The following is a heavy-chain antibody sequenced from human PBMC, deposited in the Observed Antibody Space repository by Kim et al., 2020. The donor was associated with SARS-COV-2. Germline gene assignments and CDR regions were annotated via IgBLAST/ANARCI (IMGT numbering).Heavy chain of an antibody. D-gene: IGHD2-15*01. J-gene: IGHJ5*02. CDR1: GGTFSSYA. V-gene: IGHV1-69*13. CDR2: IIPIFGTA. CDR3: ARDITGPNCSGGSCYEGNWFDP. Sequence: SVKVSCKASGGTFSSYAISWVRQAPGQGLEWMGGIIPIFGTANYAQKFQGRVTITADESTSTAYMELSSLRSEDTAVYYCARDITGPNCSGGSCYEGNWFDPWGQGTLVTVSS.